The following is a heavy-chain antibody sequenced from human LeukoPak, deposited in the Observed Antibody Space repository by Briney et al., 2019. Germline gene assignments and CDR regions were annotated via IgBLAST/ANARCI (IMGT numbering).Heavy chain of an antibody. CDR2: MYYSGST. CDR1: GGSISSGDYY. D-gene: IGHD3-22*01. J-gene: IGHJ5*02. Sequence: SETLSLTCTVSGGSISSGDYYWSWIRQPPGKGLEWIAYMYYSGSTYYNPSLKSRVTMSADTSKNRLSLKLSSVTAADTAVYYCARPYYYDSRIDPWGQGILVTVSS. V-gene: IGHV4-30-4*01. CDR3: ARPYYYDSRIDP.